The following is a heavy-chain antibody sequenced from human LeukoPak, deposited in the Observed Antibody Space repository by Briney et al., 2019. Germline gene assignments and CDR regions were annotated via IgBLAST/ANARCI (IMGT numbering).Heavy chain of an antibody. V-gene: IGHV3-23*01. D-gene: IGHD4-11*01. Sequence: GGSLRLSCAASGFTFSSYAMSWVRQAPGKGLEWVSAISGSGGSTYYADSVKGRFAISRDNSKNALYLQMNSLRAEDTAVYYCAKDYSNYDWFDYWGQGTLVTVSS. CDR3: AKDYSNYDWFDY. J-gene: IGHJ4*02. CDR1: GFTFSSYA. CDR2: ISGSGGST.